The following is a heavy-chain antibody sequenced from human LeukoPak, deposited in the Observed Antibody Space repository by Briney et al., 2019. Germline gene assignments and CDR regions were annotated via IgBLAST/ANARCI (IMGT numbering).Heavy chain of an antibody. CDR3: ARPRGSGSYVWFDP. Sequence: AASVKVSCKASGYTFTSYGISWVRQAPGQGLEWMGWISAYNGNTNYAQKLQGRVTMTTDTSTSTAYMELRSLRSDDTAVYYCARPRGSGSYVWFDPWGQGTLVTVSS. CDR2: ISAYNGNT. J-gene: IGHJ5*02. CDR1: GYTFTSYG. V-gene: IGHV1-18*01. D-gene: IGHD3-10*01.